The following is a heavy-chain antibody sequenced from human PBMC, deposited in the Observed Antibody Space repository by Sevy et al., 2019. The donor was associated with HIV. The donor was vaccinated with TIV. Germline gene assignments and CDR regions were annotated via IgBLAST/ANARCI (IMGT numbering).Heavy chain of an antibody. D-gene: IGHD1-1*01. CDR2: ISFDATNK. V-gene: IGHV3-30-3*01. Sequence: GGSLRLSCAASGFTFNRYSMHWVRQAPGKGLEWVATISFDATNKHYADSVKGRFTISRDNFQNSLFLQMDSLRPEDMAVYYCALERLSSDVAEYFQNWGQGTLVTVS. J-gene: IGHJ1*01. CDR3: ALERLSSDVAEYFQN. CDR1: GFTFNRYS.